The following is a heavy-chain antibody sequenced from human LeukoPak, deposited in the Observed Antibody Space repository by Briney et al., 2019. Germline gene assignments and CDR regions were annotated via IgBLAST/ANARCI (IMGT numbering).Heavy chain of an antibody. V-gene: IGHV4-59*01. J-gene: IGHJ4*02. CDR1: GGSISXXX. CDR2: IYYSGST. D-gene: IGHD6-13*01. Sequence: SETLSLTCXVSGGSISXXXXXXXRQPPGXXXXXIGYIYYSGSTNYXXXLKSRVXISVDTSKNQFSLKLSSVTAADTAVYYCARYSSSWYPYFDYWGQGTLVTVSS. CDR3: ARYSSSWYPYFDY.